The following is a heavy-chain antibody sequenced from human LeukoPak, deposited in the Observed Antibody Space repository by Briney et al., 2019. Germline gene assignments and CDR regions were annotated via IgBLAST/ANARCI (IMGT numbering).Heavy chain of an antibody. Sequence: PGGSLRLSCAASGFTFSSYAMHWVRQAPGKGLEWVAVISYDGSNKYYADSVKGRFTISRDNSKNTLYLQMNSLRAEDTAVYYCARDSKYSSSWYQLYYYYYYMDVWGKGTTVTVSS. CDR1: GFTFSSYA. V-gene: IGHV3-30-3*01. D-gene: IGHD6-13*01. J-gene: IGHJ6*03. CDR3: ARDSKYSSSWYQLYYYYYYMDV. CDR2: ISYDGSNK.